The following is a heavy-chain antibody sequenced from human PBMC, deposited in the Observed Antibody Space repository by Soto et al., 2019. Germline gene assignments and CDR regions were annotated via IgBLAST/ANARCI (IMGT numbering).Heavy chain of an antibody. Sequence: LRLSCAASGFTFSSYAMSWVRQAPGKGLEWVSAISGSGGSTYYADSVKGRFTISRDNSKNTLYLQMNSLRAEDTAVYYCAKGGGSGYSFGYYGMDVWGQGTTVTVSS. CDR2: ISGSGGST. CDR3: AKGGGSGYSFGYYGMDV. D-gene: IGHD3-3*01. J-gene: IGHJ6*02. V-gene: IGHV3-23*01. CDR1: GFTFSSYA.